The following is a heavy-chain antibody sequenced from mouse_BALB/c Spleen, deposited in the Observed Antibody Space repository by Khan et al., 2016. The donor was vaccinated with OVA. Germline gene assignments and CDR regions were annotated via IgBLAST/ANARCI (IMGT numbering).Heavy chain of an antibody. CDR1: GYTFTNYG. Sequence: QIQLVQSGPELKKPGETVKISCKASGYTFTNYGMNWVKQAPGKGLKWMGWINTNTGEPTYAEEFKGRFAFSLETSASTAYLQINNLKNEVTATYFCARRSIYYGYFDVWGAGTTVTVSS. D-gene: IGHD2-1*01. CDR2: INTNTGEP. J-gene: IGHJ1*01. V-gene: IGHV9-3*02. CDR3: ARRSIYYGYFDV.